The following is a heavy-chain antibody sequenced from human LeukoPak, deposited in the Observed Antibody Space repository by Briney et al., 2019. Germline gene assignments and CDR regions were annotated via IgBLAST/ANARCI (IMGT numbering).Heavy chain of an antibody. J-gene: IGHJ5*02. Sequence: GGSLRLSCAASGFTFSSYAMSWVRQAPGKGLEWVSAISGSGGSTYYADSVKGRFTISRDNSKNTLYLQMNSLRAEDTAVYYCARGVVVVPAADNWFDAWGQGTLVTVSS. CDR2: ISGSGGST. V-gene: IGHV3-23*01. D-gene: IGHD2-2*01. CDR3: ARGVVVVPAADNWFDA. CDR1: GFTFSSYA.